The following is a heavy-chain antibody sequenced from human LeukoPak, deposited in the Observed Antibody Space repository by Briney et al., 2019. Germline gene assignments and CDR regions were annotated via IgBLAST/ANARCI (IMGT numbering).Heavy chain of an antibody. D-gene: IGHD3-3*01. CDR1: GFTFSSYG. CDR3: AREGDDFWSGYLNWFDP. CDR2: ISYDGSNK. V-gene: IGHV3-30*12. J-gene: IGHJ5*02. Sequence: GGSLRLSCAASGFTFSSYGIHWVRQAPGKGLEWVAVISYDGSNKYYADSVKGRFTISRDNSKNTLYLQMNSLRAEDTAGYYCAREGDDFWSGYLNWFDPWGQGTLVTVSS.